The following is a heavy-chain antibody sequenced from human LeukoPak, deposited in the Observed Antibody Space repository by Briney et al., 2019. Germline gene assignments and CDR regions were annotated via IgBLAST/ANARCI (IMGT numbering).Heavy chain of an antibody. J-gene: IGHJ4*02. CDR2: ISYDGSNK. Sequence: GGSLRLSCAASGFTFSSYAMHWVRQAPGKGLEWVAVISYDGSNKYYADSVKARFTISRDNSKNTLYLQMNSLRAEDTAVYYCARVGRLRYFDWLLSQLDYWGQGTLVTVSS. CDR1: GFTFSSYA. V-gene: IGHV3-30-3*01. D-gene: IGHD3-9*01. CDR3: ARVGRLRYFDWLLSQLDY.